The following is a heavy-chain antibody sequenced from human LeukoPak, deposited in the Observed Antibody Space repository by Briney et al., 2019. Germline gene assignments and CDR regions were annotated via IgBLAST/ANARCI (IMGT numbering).Heavy chain of an antibody. CDR2: TYDSGRT. CDR1: GASVSSGGYY. J-gene: IGHJ4*02. CDR3: ARTLVHYGNYSAGFYFDQ. V-gene: IGHV4-31*03. Sequence: SETLSLTCTVSGASVSSGGYYWSWVRRVPGKGLEWIGYTYDSGRTFHSPSLKSRGTISVDTSKNQFSLRLSSVTAADTAVYYCARTLVHYGNYSAGFYFDQWGQGALVAVSS. D-gene: IGHD4-11*01.